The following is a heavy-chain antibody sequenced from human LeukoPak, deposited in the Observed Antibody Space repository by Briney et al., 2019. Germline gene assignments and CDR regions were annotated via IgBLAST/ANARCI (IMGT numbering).Heavy chain of an antibody. CDR1: GGSISTGSYY. CDR3: ARLPVF. D-gene: IGHD1-14*01. CDR2: IYRSGST. Sequence: SGTLSLTCIVSGGSISTGSYYWIRQPPGKGLEWIGSIYRSGSTYYNPSLKSRVTISVDTSKNQFSLKLSSVTAADTAVYYCARLPVFWSQGTLVTVSS. J-gene: IGHJ4*02. V-gene: IGHV4-39*07.